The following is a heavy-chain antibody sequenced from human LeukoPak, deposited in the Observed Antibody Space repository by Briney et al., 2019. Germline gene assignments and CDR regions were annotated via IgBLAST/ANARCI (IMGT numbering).Heavy chain of an antibody. CDR2: IYYSGST. D-gene: IGHD5-18*01. J-gene: IGHJ4*02. V-gene: IGHV4-59*01. CDR1: GGSISSYY. Sequence: PSETLSLTCTVSGGSISSYYWSWIRQPPGKGLEWMGYIYYSGSTNYNPSLKSRVTISVDTSKNQFSLKLSSVTAADTAVYYCARVSSGYSYGPIDYWGQGTLVTVSS. CDR3: ARVSSGYSYGPIDY.